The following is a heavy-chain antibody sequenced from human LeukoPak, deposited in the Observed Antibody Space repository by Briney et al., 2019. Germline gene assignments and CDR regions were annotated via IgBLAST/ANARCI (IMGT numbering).Heavy chain of an antibody. CDR1: GGSISSYY. J-gene: IGHJ4*02. V-gene: IGHV4-4*07. CDR2: IYTSGST. Sequence: SEILSLTCTVSGGSISSYYWSWIRQPAGKGLEWIGRIYTSGSTNYNPSLKSRVTMSVDTSKNQFSLKLSSVTAADTAVYYCARGGDVLLWFGEHFDYWGQGTLVTVSS. D-gene: IGHD3-10*01. CDR3: ARGGDVLLWFGEHFDY.